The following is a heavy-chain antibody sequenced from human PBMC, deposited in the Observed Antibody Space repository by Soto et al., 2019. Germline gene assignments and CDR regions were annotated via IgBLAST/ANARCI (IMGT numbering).Heavy chain of an antibody. J-gene: IGHJ4*02. Sequence: QVQLVESGGGVVQPGRSLRLSCAASGFIFSGYAMHWVRQAPGKGLEWVAVISYDGNTKYYADSVKGRFTVSRDNSKKTLYVQMNNLSAEDTAMYYCAKETSAYEIDYWGQVTLVTVSS. CDR3: AKETSAYEIDY. CDR2: ISYDGNTK. CDR1: GFIFSGYA. D-gene: IGHD5-12*01. V-gene: IGHV3-30-3*01.